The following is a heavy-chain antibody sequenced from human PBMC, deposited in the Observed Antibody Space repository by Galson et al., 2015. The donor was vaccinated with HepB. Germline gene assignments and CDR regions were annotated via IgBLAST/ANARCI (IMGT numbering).Heavy chain of an antibody. V-gene: IGHV1-69*13. CDR3: ASQGIAAANWFDP. J-gene: IGHJ5*02. Sequence: SVKVSCKASGGTLSSYAISWVRQAPGQGLEWMGGIIPIFGIANYAQKFQGRVTITADESTSTAYMELSSLGSEDTAVYYCASQGIAAANWFDPWGQGTLVTVSS. CDR1: GGTLSSYA. D-gene: IGHD6-13*01. CDR2: IIPIFGIA.